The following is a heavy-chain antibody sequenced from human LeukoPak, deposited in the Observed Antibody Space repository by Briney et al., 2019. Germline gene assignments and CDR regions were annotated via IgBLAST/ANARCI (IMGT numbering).Heavy chain of an antibody. CDR3: ARVVAAAGDNWFDP. CDR2: IYTSGST. CDR1: GGSISSYY. J-gene: IGHJ5*02. Sequence: ASETLFLTCTVSGGSISSYYWSWIRQPAGKGLEWIGRIYTSGSTNYNPSLKSRVTMSVDTSKNQFSLKLSSVTAADTAVYYCARVVAAAGDNWFDPWGQGTLVTVSS. V-gene: IGHV4-4*07. D-gene: IGHD6-13*01.